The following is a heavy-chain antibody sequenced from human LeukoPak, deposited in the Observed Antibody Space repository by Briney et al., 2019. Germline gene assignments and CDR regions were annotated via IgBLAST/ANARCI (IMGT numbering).Heavy chain of an antibody. CDR1: GFTFSSYW. CDR2: INADGSST. D-gene: IGHD6-13*01. CDR3: ASTAAATDPPGF. Sequence: PGGSLRLSCAASGFTFSSYWMHWVRQVPGKGLVWVSRINADGSSTNYADSVKGRFSISRDNAKNTLYLQMNSLRGEDTAVYYCASTAAATDPPGFWGQGTLVTVSS. V-gene: IGHV3-74*01. J-gene: IGHJ4*02.